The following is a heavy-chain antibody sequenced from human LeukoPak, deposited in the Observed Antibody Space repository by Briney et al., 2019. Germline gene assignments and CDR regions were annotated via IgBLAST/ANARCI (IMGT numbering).Heavy chain of an antibody. CDR3: ARGGRYDSSGYLHYFDY. J-gene: IGHJ4*02. D-gene: IGHD3-22*01. Sequence: YPGRSLRLSCAASGFNFGSYSMHWVRQAPGKGLEWVAVISYDGSNKYYADSVKGRFTISRDNSKNTLYLQMNSLRAEDTAVYYCARGGRYDSSGYLHYFDYWGQGTLVTVSS. CDR2: ISYDGSNK. V-gene: IGHV3-30*04. CDR1: GFNFGSYS.